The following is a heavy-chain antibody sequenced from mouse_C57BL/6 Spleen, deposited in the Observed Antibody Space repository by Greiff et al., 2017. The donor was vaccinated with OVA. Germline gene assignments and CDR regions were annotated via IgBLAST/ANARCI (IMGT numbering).Heavy chain of an antibody. CDR1: GYAFSSYW. CDR3: ARSLYYYGMDAY. CDR2: IYPGDGDT. Sequence: QVHVKQSGAELVKPGASVKISCKASGYAFSSYWMNWVKQRPGKGLEWIGQIYPGDGDTNYNGKFKGKATLTADKSSSTAYMQLSSLTSEDSAVYFCARSLYYYGMDAYWGQGTLVTVSA. J-gene: IGHJ3*01. D-gene: IGHD1-1*01. V-gene: IGHV1-80*01.